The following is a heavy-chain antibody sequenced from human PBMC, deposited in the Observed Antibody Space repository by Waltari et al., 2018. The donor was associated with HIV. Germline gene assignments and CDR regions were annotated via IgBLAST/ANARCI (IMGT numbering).Heavy chain of an antibody. CDR2: VSSTGNA. J-gene: IGHJ4*02. CDR1: GGSISDSF. V-gene: IGHV4-59*01. Sequence: QVQLQESGPGLVKPSETLSLTCSVSGGSISDSFWSWIRLPPGKGLEWVGNVSSTGNAKYNPSLQSRVAISVDTSKSQFSLRLTSVTAADTAVYFCARVKAYYYDNSGFYFFDYWGQGTLVTVSS. D-gene: IGHD3-22*01. CDR3: ARVKAYYYDNSGFYFFDY.